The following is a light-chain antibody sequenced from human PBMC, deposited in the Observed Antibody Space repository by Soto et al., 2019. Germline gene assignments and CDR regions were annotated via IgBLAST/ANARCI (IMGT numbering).Light chain of an antibody. J-gene: IGKJ3*01. Sequence: DIQMTQSPSSLSASVRDRVTITCRASQSISSYLNWYQQKPGKAPKLLIYAASSLQSGVPSRFSGSGSGTDFALTISSLQPEDLGTYYCQQSYSTPRLTFGPGTKVYIK. CDR2: AAS. CDR1: QSISSY. V-gene: IGKV1-39*01. CDR3: QQSYSTPRLT.